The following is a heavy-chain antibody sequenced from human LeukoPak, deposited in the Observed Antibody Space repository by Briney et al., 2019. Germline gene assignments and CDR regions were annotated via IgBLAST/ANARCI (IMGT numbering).Heavy chain of an antibody. CDR1: GGSIGGSSYY. D-gene: IGHD2-15*01. V-gene: IGHV4-61*01. CDR2: IYYSGST. Sequence: SETLSLTCTVSGGSIGGSSYYWSWIRQPPGKGLEWIGYIYYSGSTNYNPSLKSRVTISVDTSKNQFSLKLSSVTAADTAVYYCARQTFGYCSGGSCYSGDYFDYWGQGTLVTVSS. J-gene: IGHJ4*02. CDR3: ARQTFGYCSGGSCYSGDYFDY.